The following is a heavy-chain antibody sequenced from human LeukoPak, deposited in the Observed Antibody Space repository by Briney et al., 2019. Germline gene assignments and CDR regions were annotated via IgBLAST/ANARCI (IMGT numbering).Heavy chain of an antibody. CDR2: IAVGGGTT. J-gene: IGHJ2*01. CDR3: AKTIPYWYFDL. V-gene: IGHV3-23*01. CDR1: GFTFSSSE. D-gene: IGHD5-24*01. Sequence: GGSLRLSCAASGFTFSSSELSWVRQAPGNDLGWVSAIAVGGGTTYADSVVGRFIISRDNSKNTLYLQMSSLRAEDTAIYYCAKTIPYWYFDLWGRGTLVTVSS.